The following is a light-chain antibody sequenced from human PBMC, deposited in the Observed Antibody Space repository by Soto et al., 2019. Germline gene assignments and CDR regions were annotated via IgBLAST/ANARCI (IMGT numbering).Light chain of an antibody. V-gene: IGKV1-6*01. J-gene: IGKJ2*01. CDR1: QGVRND. CDR2: AAS. CDR3: LQDYNYPYT. Sequence: AIQMTQSPSSLSASVGDRVTITCRANQGVRNDLGWYQQRPGKAPKLLIYAASTLQSGVPSRFSGSGFGTDFTLTISSLQPEDFATYYCLQDYNYPYTFGRGTKLEIK.